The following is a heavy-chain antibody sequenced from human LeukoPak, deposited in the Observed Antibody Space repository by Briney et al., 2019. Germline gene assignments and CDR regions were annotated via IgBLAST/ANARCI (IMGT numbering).Heavy chain of an antibody. D-gene: IGHD1-26*01. CDR2: ISAYNGNR. CDR1: GYTFTSNG. CDR3: ARDPGVGATVDAFDI. J-gene: IGHJ3*02. V-gene: IGHV1-18*01. Sequence: ASVKVSCKGSGYTFTSNGISWVRQAPGQGQERMGWISAYNGNRNYAQKLQVRVTMTTDTSTSTAYMELRSLRSDDTAVYYCARDPGVGATVDAFDIWGQGTMVTVSS.